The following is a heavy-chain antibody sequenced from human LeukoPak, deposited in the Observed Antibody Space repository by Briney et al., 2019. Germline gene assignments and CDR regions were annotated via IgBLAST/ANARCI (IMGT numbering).Heavy chain of an antibody. J-gene: IGHJ6*03. V-gene: IGHV4-4*07. D-gene: IGHD3-16*01. CDR1: GGSVSSYY. Sequence: SETLSLTCTVSGGSVSSYYWSWIRQPAGKGLEWIGRIYTSGSTNYNPSLKSRVTMSVDTSKNQFSLKLSSVTAADTAVYYCARDYLGPPGGYYYYMDVWGKGTTVTVSS. CDR3: ARDYLGPPGGYYYYMDV. CDR2: IYTSGST.